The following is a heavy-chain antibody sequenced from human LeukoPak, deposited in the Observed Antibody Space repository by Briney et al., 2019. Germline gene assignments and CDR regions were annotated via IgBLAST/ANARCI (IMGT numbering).Heavy chain of an antibody. V-gene: IGHV3-30*02. Sequence: GGSLRLSCAASGFTFNNYGMHWVRQAPGKGLEWVAFIRYDGSNKYYADSVKGRFTISRESTKNTLYLEMSSLRPEDTAVYYCAKDILEAPTRVCFDYWGQGTLVTVSS. D-gene: IGHD3-10*01. J-gene: IGHJ4*02. CDR2: IRYDGSNK. CDR1: GFTFNNYG. CDR3: AKDILEAPTRVCFDY.